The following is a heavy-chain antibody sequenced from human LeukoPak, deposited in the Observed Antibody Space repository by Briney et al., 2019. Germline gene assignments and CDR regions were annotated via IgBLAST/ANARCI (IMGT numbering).Heavy chain of an antibody. J-gene: IGHJ4*02. D-gene: IGHD5-12*01. V-gene: IGHV3-30-3*01. CDR2: ISYDGSNK. CDR1: GFTFSSYA. Sequence: PGRSLRLSCAASGFTFSSYAMHWVRQAPGKGLEWVAVISYDGSNKYYADSVKGRFTISRDTSKNTLYLQMNSLRDEDTAVYYWARDNIVATFDYWGQGTLVTVSS. CDR3: ARDNIVATFDY.